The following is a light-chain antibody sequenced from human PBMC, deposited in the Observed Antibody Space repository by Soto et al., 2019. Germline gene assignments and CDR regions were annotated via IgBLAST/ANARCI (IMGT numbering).Light chain of an antibody. CDR3: YSFAGGATFF. Sequence: QSALTQPASVSGSPGQSITISCTGSSSDIGNYNLVSWYQQHPGKAPKLMIFEATKRPSGVSNRFSGSRSGNTASLTISALQAEDESYYSCYSFAGGATFFFGGGTKLTVL. CDR2: EAT. J-gene: IGLJ2*01. CDR1: SSDIGNYNL. V-gene: IGLV2-23*02.